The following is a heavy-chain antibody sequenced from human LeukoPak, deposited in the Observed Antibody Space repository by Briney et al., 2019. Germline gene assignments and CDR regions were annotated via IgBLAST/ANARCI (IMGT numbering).Heavy chain of an antibody. V-gene: IGHV3-30*02. D-gene: IGHD2/OR15-2a*01. Sequence: GGSLRLSCAASGFTFSSYGMHWVRQAPGKGLEWVAVIWYDGSNKYYADSVKGRFTISRDNSKNTLYLQMSSLRAEDTAVYYCVKRPINSKPVDYWGQGTLVTVSS. J-gene: IGHJ4*02. CDR2: IWYDGSNK. CDR1: GFTFSSYG. CDR3: VKRPINSKPVDY.